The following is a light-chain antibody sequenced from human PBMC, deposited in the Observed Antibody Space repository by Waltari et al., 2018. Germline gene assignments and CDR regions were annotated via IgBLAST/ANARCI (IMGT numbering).Light chain of an antibody. CDR1: HRVSSY. CDR3: QQRYNWPWT. Sequence: EIVLTQSPATLSLSPGERATLSCRASHRVSSYLAGYQQKPGQAPRLLIYNTSNRATGIPARFRGSGAGTDFTLTISSLEPEDFAVYYCQQRYNWPWTFGQGTKVEIK. V-gene: IGKV3-11*01. CDR2: NTS. J-gene: IGKJ1*01.